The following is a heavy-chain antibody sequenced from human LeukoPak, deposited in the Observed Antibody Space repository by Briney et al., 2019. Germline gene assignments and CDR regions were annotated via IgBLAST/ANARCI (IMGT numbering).Heavy chain of an antibody. CDR1: GLTLSNVW. CDR2: IRSQTAGGTT. CDR3: AHGSAQYYEY. J-gene: IGHJ1*01. Sequence: GGSLRLSCAVSGLTLSNVWMNWVRLAPGKGLEWVGRIRSQTAGGTTDFAAPVKGRFSISRDDSKNSLYLQMNSLTSEDTAVYYCAHGSAQYYEYWGQGTLVTVSS. V-gene: IGHV3-15*07. D-gene: IGHD2-15*01.